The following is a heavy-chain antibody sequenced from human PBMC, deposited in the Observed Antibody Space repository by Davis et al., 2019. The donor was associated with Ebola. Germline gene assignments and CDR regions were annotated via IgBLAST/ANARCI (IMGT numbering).Heavy chain of an antibody. J-gene: IGHJ6*02. CDR1: GFTFSTYW. CDR2: ISGGGGTT. CDR3: AKEREDYFAMDV. V-gene: IGHV3-23*01. Sequence: GGSLRLSCAASGFTFSTYWMHWVRQAPGKGLPWVSSISGGGGTTYYADSVRGRFTISRDNSKNTLYLQMNSLRADDTAIFYCAKEREDYFAMDVWGQGTTVTVSS.